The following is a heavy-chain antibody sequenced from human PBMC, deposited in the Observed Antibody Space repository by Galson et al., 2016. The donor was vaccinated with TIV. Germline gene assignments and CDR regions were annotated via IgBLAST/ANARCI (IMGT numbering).Heavy chain of an antibody. V-gene: IGHV4-31*03. CDR3: AGEHLPHDSLDV. D-gene: IGHD3-16*01. J-gene: IGHJ6*02. Sequence: CSVSGDSVSNAAYYWTWIRQLPGKGLEWIGNVYYTGTSYYNPSLKSRITMSVDTSKNQFSLKLTSVTAADSALYFCAGEHLPHDSLDVWGQGTTVTVSS. CDR2: VYYTGTS. CDR1: GDSVSNAAYY.